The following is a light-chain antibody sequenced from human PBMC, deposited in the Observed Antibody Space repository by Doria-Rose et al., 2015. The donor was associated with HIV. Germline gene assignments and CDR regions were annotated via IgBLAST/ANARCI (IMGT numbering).Light chain of an antibody. Sequence: EIVLTQSLGTLSLSPGERATLSRRASQSFSSTYLAWYQQKPGQAPSLVIYDGSSRATGIPGRFSASGSGTDFTLTINRLEPEDFALYYCHQYGTSWTVGQGTKVEI. J-gene: IGKJ1*01. V-gene: IGKV3-20*01. CDR3: HQYGTSWT. CDR1: QSFSSTY. CDR2: DGS.